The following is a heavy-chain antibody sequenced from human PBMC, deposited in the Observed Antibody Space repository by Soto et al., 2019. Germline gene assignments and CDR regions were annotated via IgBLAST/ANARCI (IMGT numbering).Heavy chain of an antibody. CDR3: AKVSLAAAAYAFDI. Sequence: GGSLRLSCAASGFTFSSYAMSWVRQAPGKGLEWVSAISGSGGSTYYADSVKGRLTITRGNSKNTLYLQMNTLRAEDTTVYYCAKVSLAAAAYAFDIWGQGTMVTVSS. CDR1: GFTFSSYA. J-gene: IGHJ3*02. D-gene: IGHD6-13*01. V-gene: IGHV3-23*01. CDR2: ISGSGGST.